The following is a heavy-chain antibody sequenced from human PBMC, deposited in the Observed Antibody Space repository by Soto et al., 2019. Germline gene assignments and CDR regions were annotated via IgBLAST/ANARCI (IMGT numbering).Heavy chain of an antibody. CDR1: GSSLTSYW. D-gene: IGHD2-2*01. CDR2: IYPGDSDT. Sequence: PGESLKISCKGSGSSLTSYWISWVRQMPGKGLEWMGAIYPGDSDTRYSPSFQGQVTISADKSISTAYLQWSSLKASDTAMYYCARLDVLVPAASNETIYYYGMDVWGQGTTVTVSS. V-gene: IGHV5-51*01. J-gene: IGHJ6*02. CDR3: ARLDVLVPAASNETIYYYGMDV.